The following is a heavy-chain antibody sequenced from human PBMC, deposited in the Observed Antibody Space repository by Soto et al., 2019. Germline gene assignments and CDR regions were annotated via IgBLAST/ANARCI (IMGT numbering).Heavy chain of an antibody. CDR2: ILHDGWKK. J-gene: IGHJ4*02. CDR3: EKPQVGANPTDPVVS. CDR1: GFSFGTIA. V-gene: IGHV3-30*04. Sequence: QVQLVESGGGVVRPGRSLRLSCTASGFSFGTIAMHWVRQTPGKGLEWLSVILHDGWKKYYADSVKGRFTISRDNSNNTLYLEMHSLSPEDTAVYFCEKPQVGANPTDPVVSWGQGLLVIVSS. D-gene: IGHD1-26*01.